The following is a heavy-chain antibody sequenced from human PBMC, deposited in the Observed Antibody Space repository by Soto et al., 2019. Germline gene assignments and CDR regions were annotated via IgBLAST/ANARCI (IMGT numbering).Heavy chain of an antibody. J-gene: IGHJ5*02. CDR2: IEEDGSEK. CDR1: GFAFSGFW. CDR3: TRGGGWESCS. D-gene: IGHD1-26*01. V-gene: IGHV3-7*05. Sequence: EVQLVESGGHLVQPGGSLRLSCAASGFAFSGFWMTWVRQAPGQGLEWVANIEEDGSEKNYLDSGKCRFTISRDKAKNSMYLQMNSLQVEDTSVYYCTRGGGWESCSWGQGTLVTVSS.